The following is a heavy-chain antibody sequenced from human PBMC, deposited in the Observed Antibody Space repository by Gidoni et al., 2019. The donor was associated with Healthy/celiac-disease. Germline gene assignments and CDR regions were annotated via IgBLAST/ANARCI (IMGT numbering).Heavy chain of an antibody. J-gene: IGHJ5*02. Sequence: QVQLQESGPGLVKPSETLSLTCPVPGGSISSYYCSWTRQPPGKGLEWIGYIHYSGSTNYNPSLKSRVTISVDTSKNQFSLKLSSVTAADTAVYYCARYIAAFPNWFDPWGQGTLVTVSS. V-gene: IGHV4-59*01. D-gene: IGHD6-13*01. CDR3: ARYIAAFPNWFDP. CDR1: GGSISSYY. CDR2: IHYSGST.